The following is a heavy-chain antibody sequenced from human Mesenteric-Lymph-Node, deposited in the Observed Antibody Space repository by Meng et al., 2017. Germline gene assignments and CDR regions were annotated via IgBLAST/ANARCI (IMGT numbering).Heavy chain of an antibody. CDR2: IWYDGSNK. Sequence: GESLKISCAASGFTFSSYGMHWVRQAPGKGLEWVAVIWYDGSNKYYADSVKGRFTISRDNSKNTLYLQMNSLRAEDTAVYYCAKCSSWILGGFDYWGQGTLVTVSS. D-gene: IGHD6-13*01. J-gene: IGHJ4*02. CDR3: AKCSSWILGGFDY. CDR1: GFTFSSYG. V-gene: IGHV3-33*06.